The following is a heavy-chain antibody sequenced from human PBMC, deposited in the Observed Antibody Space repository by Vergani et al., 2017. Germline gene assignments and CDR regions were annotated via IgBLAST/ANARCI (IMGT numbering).Heavy chain of an antibody. CDR2: IYSRGST. D-gene: IGHD3-10*01. Sequence: EVQLVETGGGLIQPGGSLRLSCVASGFTFSSNYMSWVRQAPGKGPDWVSVIYSRGSTCYADSVKGRLTITRDNSKNTLYLQRNSLRSEDTAVYYCARSLAVRGVIRLIYYYTYVWGKGTTVTVSS. CDR1: GFTFSSNY. CDR3: ARSLAVRGVIRLIYYYTYV. J-gene: IGHJ6*03. V-gene: IGHV3-53*05.